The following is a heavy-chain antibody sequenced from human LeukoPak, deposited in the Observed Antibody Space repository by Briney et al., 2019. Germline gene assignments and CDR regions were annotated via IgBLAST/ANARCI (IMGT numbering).Heavy chain of an antibody. J-gene: IGHJ4*02. CDR1: GFTFRSYA. CDR3: ANQYYYGSGSPKRRYYFDY. D-gene: IGHD3-10*01. Sequence: PGGSLRLSCAASGFTFRSYAVSWVRPAPGKGLEWVSAISGSGGSTYYADTVKGRLTITRDNSKNPLYLQMNSLRAEDTAVNYCANQYYYGSGSPKRRYYFDYWGQGTLVTVSS. CDR2: ISGSGGST. V-gene: IGHV3-23*01.